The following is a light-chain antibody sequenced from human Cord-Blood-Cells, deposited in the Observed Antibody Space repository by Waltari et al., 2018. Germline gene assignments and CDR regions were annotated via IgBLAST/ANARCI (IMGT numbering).Light chain of an antibody. Sequence: DIVMTQSPDSLAVSLGEWATINCKSSQSVLYSSNNKNYLAWYQQKPGQPPKLLIYWASTRESGVPDRFSGGGSGTDFTLTISSLQAEDVAVYYCQQYYSTPYSFGQGTKLEIK. V-gene: IGKV4-1*01. CDR3: QQYYSTPYS. CDR2: WAS. J-gene: IGKJ2*03. CDR1: QSVLYSSNNKNY.